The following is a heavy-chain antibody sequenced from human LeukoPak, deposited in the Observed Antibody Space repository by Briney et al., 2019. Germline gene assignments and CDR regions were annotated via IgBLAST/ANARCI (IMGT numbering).Heavy chain of an antibody. Sequence: GASVKVSCKASGYTFTSYGISWVRQAPGQGLEWMGWISAYNGNTNYAQKLQGRVTMTTDTSTSTAYMELRSLRSDDTAVYYCARDLLWFGEFLYYYYGMDVWGQGTTVTVSS. D-gene: IGHD3-10*01. CDR2: ISAYNGNT. CDR1: GYTFTSYG. CDR3: ARDLLWFGEFLYYYYGMDV. J-gene: IGHJ6*02. V-gene: IGHV1-18*01.